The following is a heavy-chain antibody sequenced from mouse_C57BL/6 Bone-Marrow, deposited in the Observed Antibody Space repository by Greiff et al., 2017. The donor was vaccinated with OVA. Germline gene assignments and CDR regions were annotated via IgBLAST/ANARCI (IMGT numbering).Heavy chain of an antibody. CDR2: ILPGSGST. D-gene: IGHD1-1*01. J-gene: IGHJ1*03. CDR1: GYTFTGYW. V-gene: IGHV1-9*01. CDR3: AREIHYYGSSPPYFDV. Sequence: QVQLQQSGAELMKPGASVKLSCKATGYTFTGYWIEWVKQRPGHGLEWIGEILPGSGSTNYNEKFKGKATFTADTSSNTAYMQLSSLTTEDSAIYYCAREIHYYGSSPPYFDVWGTGTTVTVSS.